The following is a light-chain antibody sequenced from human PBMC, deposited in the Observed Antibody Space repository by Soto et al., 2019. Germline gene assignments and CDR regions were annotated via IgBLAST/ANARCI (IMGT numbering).Light chain of an antibody. J-gene: IGKJ1*01. CDR3: QQYSRAPLT. Sequence: EIVLTQSPGTLYLSPGERATLSCMASQSVSDNYLAWYQQKPGQAPRLVISGASSRTTGIPDRFSASGSGTDFTLTISRLEPEDFAVYYCQQYSRAPLTFGQGSKVDIK. CDR2: GAS. V-gene: IGKV3-20*01. CDR1: QSVSDNY.